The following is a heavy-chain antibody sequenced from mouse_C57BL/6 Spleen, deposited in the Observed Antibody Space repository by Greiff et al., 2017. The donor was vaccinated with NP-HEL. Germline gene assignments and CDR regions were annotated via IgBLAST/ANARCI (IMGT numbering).Heavy chain of an antibody. D-gene: IGHD3-2*02. CDR3: ARDRDSSGSYAMDY. J-gene: IGHJ4*01. CDR2: INYDGSST. V-gene: IGHV5-16*01. Sequence: EVQRVESEGGLVQPGSSMKLSCTASGFTFSDYYMAWVRQVPEKGLEWVANINYDGSSTYYLDSLKSRFIISRDNAKNILYLQMSSLKSEDTATYYCARDRDSSGSYAMDYWGQGTSVTVSS. CDR1: GFTFSDYY.